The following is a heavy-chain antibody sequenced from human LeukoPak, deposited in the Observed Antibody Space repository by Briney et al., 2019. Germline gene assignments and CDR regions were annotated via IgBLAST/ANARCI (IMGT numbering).Heavy chain of an antibody. J-gene: IGHJ4*02. Sequence: PSETLSLTCSVSGGSISSSSYYWGCIRQPPGKGLEWMGSVFHSGRTYYNPSLNSRLTISVDTSNNQFSLKLTSVTAADTALYHCVRHRPPTLIVPAGDFDCWGQGTLVTVS. CDR1: GGSISSSSYY. V-gene: IGHV4-39*01. D-gene: IGHD2-2*01. CDR3: VRHRPPTLIVPAGDFDC. CDR2: VFHSGRT.